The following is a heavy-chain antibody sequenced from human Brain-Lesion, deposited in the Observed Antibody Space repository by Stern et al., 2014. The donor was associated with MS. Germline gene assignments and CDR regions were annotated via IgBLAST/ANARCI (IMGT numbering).Heavy chain of an antibody. V-gene: IGHV1-24*01. CDR1: GYTLTELS. CDR3: ATLSPGAGGNYYRHFDY. D-gene: IGHD1-26*01. CDR2: FDPDDGET. Sequence: QVQLVQSGAEVKKPGASVKVSCKVSGYTLTELSMHWVRQAPRQGLEWMGGFDPDDGETIYAQKFQGRVTMTEDTSTDTAYMELSSLRSEDTAVYYCATLSPGAGGNYYRHFDYWGQGTLVTVSS. J-gene: IGHJ4*02.